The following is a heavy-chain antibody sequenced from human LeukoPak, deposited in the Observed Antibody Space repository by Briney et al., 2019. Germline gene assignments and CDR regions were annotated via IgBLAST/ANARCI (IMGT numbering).Heavy chain of an antibody. V-gene: IGHV1-2*02. D-gene: IGHD6-19*01. CDR3: ARALGAGWYVNFDY. CDR1: GYTFTGYY. CDR2: INPNSGGT. J-gene: IGHJ4*02. Sequence: ASVTVSCKASGYTFTGYYMHWVRQAPGQGLEWMGWINPNSGGTNYAQKFQGRVTMTRDTSISTAYTELSRLRSDDTAVYYCARALGAGWYVNFDYWGQGTLVTVSS.